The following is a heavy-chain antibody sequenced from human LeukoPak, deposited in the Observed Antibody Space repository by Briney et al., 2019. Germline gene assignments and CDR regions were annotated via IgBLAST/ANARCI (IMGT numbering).Heavy chain of an antibody. J-gene: IGHJ4*02. Sequence: GSLRLSCAASGFTFSNYEMSWVRQAPGKGLEWVSYIGSGDSDIYYTDSVKGRFTISRDNAKNSLYLQMDSLRAEDTAVYYCARDFNGVFDYWGQGTLVTVSS. CDR3: ARDFNGVFDY. V-gene: IGHV3-48*03. CDR1: GFTFSNYE. D-gene: IGHD3-10*01. CDR2: IGSGDSDI.